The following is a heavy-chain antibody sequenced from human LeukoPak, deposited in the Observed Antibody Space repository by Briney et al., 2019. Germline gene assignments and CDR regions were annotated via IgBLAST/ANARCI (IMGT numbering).Heavy chain of an antibody. CDR3: ARRRSGSYLDY. CDR1: GYSFSDNW. CDR2: IYSGDSDT. Sequence: GESLKISCKGSGYSFSDNWIGWVRQIPGKGLEWMGIIYSGDSDTRYSPSFQGQVTISADKSISTAYLQWYSLKASDTAICYCARRRSGSYLDYWGQGTLVTVSS. D-gene: IGHD1-1*01. V-gene: IGHV5-51*01. J-gene: IGHJ4*02.